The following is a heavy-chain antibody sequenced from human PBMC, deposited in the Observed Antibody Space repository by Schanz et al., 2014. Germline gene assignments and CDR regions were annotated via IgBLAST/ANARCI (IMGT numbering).Heavy chain of an antibody. CDR1: GFTFSSHW. Sequence: EVQLVQSGGGLVQPGGSLRLSCAASGFTFSSHWMHWVRQDPGKGLVWVARINSVGSNTDYADSVTGRFTISRDNAKNTLYLQMNSLRAEDTAVYYCAKSEAFDIWGQGTLVTVSS. J-gene: IGHJ3*02. CDR2: INSVGSNT. CDR3: AKSEAFDI. V-gene: IGHV3-74*01.